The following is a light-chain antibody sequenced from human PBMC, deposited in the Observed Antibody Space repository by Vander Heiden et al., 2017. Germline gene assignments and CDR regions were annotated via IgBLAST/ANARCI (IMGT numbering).Light chain of an antibody. CDR1: SSDIDTYNY. CDR2: EVS. Sequence: QSALPQPASVSGSPGQSITISCTGTSSDIDTYNYVSWYQQHPGKAPKLMIYEVSYRPSGVSHRFSGSKSGNTATLTIAGLQAEDEADYYCSSYTSGSTDYVFGTGTKVTVL. CDR3: SSYTSGSTDYV. V-gene: IGLV2-14*01. J-gene: IGLJ1*01.